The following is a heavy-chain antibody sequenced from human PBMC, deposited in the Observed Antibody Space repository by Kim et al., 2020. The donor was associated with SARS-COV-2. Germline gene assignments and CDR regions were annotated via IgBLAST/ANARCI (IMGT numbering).Heavy chain of an antibody. CDR3: ARGGAVLRFLEWLSSYFDY. J-gene: IGHJ4*02. CDR1: GYTFSNYA. Sequence: ASVKVSCKASGYTFSNYAMHWVRQAPGQRLEWMGWINAGSGNTEYSQKFQGRLIITRDTSASTAYMELSSLRSEDTAVYYCARGGAVLRFLEWLSSYFDYCGPGPLVTVSS. D-gene: IGHD3-3*01. V-gene: IGHV1-3*01. CDR2: INAGSGNT.